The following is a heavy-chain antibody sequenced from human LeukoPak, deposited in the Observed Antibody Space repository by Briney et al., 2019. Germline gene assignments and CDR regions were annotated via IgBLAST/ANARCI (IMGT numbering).Heavy chain of an antibody. Sequence: GGSLRLSCAASGFTFSSYSMNWVRQAPGKGLEWVSYISSSSSTIYYADSVKGRFTISRDNAKNTLYLQMNSLRAEDTAVYYCARDREWLLYDYWGQGTLVTVSS. D-gene: IGHD3-3*01. V-gene: IGHV3-48*04. J-gene: IGHJ4*02. CDR3: ARDREWLLYDY. CDR1: GFTFSSYS. CDR2: ISSSSSTI.